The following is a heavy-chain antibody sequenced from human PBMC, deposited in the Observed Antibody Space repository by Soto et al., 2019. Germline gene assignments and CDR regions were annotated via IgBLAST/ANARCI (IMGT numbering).Heavy chain of an antibody. CDR1: GFTFSSYA. CDR3: VREGRGSFDF. CDR2: IGGRGNSA. J-gene: IGHJ3*01. D-gene: IGHD5-12*01. Sequence: PGGSLRLSCAASGFTFSSYAMNWVRQAPGKGLEWVSVIGGRGNSAYYADSVQGRFTISRGNSKNTLSLQMSSLTADDTAIYYCVREGRGSFDFWGRGTMVTVSS. V-gene: IGHV3-23*01.